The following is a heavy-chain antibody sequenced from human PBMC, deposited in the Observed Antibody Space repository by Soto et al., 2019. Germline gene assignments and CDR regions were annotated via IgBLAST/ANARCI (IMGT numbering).Heavy chain of an antibody. Sequence: SGPTLVKPTQTLTLTCTFSGFSLSTSGVGVGWIRQPPGKALEWLALIYWNDDKRYRPSLKSRLTITKDTSKNQVVLTMTNMDPVETATYYCAHIEVIAVANILSYYFDYWGQGTLVTVSS. V-gene: IGHV2-5*01. CDR2: IYWNDDK. J-gene: IGHJ4*02. D-gene: IGHD6-19*01. CDR1: GFSLSTSGVG. CDR3: AHIEVIAVANILSYYFDY.